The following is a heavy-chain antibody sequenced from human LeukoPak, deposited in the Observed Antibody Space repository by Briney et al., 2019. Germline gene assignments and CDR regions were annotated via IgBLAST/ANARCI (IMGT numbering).Heavy chain of an antibody. J-gene: IGHJ4*02. D-gene: IGHD2-15*01. Sequence: SVKVSCKASGGTFSSYAISWVRQAPGQRLEWMGRIIPILGIANYAQKFQGRVTITADKSTSTAYMELSSLRSEDTAVYYCARGEEAATLDYWGQGTLVTVSS. CDR3: ARGEEAATLDY. CDR2: IIPILGIA. CDR1: GGTFSSYA. V-gene: IGHV1-69*04.